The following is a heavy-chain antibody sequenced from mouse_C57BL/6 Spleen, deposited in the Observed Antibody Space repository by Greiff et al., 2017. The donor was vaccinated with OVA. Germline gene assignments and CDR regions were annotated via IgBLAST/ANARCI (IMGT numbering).Heavy chain of an antibody. CDR3: AREIDYDPYFEY. J-gene: IGHJ2*01. CDR1: GFTFSSYA. V-gene: IGHV5-4*01. Sequence: EVKLMESGGGLVKPGGSLKLSCAASGFTFSSYAMSWVRQTPEKRLEWVATISDGGSYTYYPDNVKGRFTISRDNAKNNLYLQMSHLKSEDTAMYYCAREIDYDPYFEYWGQGTTLTVSS. D-gene: IGHD2-4*01. CDR2: ISDGGSYT.